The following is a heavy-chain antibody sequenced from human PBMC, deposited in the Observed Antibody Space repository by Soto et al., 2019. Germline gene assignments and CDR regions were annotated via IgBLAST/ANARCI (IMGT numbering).Heavy chain of an antibody. CDR1: GGSISSSSYY. J-gene: IGHJ6*02. CDR3: ARQSSFGSGSYYTYYYYYYGMDV. V-gene: IGHV4-39*01. CDR2: IYYSGST. D-gene: IGHD3-10*01. Sequence: SETLSLTCTASGGSISSSSYYWGWIRQPPGKGLEWIGSIYYSGSTYYNPSLKSRVTISVDTSKNQFSLKLSSVTAADTAVYYCARQSSFGSGSYYTYYYYYYGMDVWGQGTTVTVSS.